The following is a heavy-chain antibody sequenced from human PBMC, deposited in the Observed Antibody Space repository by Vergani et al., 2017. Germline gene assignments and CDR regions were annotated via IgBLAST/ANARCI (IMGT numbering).Heavy chain of an antibody. CDR1: GFTFNNYA. Sequence: EVQLLESGGDLVQPGGSLRLSCAASGFTFNNYAMNWVRQAPGKGLEWVSGISGSGGSTYYAGSVKGRFTISRYSSKNTLYLQMNSLSAGDTAVYYCAKANPRNSGYDYLFYYHAMDVWGQGTTVTVSS. CDR2: ISGSGGST. CDR3: AKANPRNSGYDYLFYYHAMDV. D-gene: IGHD5-12*01. J-gene: IGHJ6*02. V-gene: IGHV3-23*01.